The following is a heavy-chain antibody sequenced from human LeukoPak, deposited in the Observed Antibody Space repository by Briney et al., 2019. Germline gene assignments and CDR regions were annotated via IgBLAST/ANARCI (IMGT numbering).Heavy chain of an antibody. CDR1: GFTFSTYI. Sequence: GGSLRLSCAASGFTFSTYIMNWVRQAPGKGLEWVPSISSGSSYIYYADSVKGRFTVSRDNAKNSLYLQMNSLRAEDTAVYYCAREAGGNSGYDWVLWGQGTLVTVSS. CDR3: AREAGGNSGYDWVL. D-gene: IGHD5-12*01. J-gene: IGHJ4*02. V-gene: IGHV3-21*01. CDR2: ISSGSSYI.